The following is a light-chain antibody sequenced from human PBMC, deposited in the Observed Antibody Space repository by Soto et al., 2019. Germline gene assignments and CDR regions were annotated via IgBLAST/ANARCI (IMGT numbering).Light chain of an antibody. J-gene: IGKJ5*01. CDR3: QHADSFPLIT. Sequence: DIQMTQSPSSVSASVGDRVTITCRSSEDISTWLAWYQQKPGEAPKLLIYAASSLQSGVPSRFSGSGSGTDFTLTISGLQPEDFATYYCQHADSFPLITFGQGTRLEIK. CDR1: EDISTW. V-gene: IGKV1-12*01. CDR2: AAS.